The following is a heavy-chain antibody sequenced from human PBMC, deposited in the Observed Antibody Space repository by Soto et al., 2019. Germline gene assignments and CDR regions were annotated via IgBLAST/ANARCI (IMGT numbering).Heavy chain of an antibody. CDR3: ARGRFLEWFPDYYYYYGMDV. Sequence: GASVKVSCKASGYTFTSYGISWVRQAPGQGLEWMGWISDYNGNTNYAQKLQGRVTMTTDTSTSTAYMELRRLRSDDTSVYYCARGRFLEWFPDYYYYYGMDVWGQGTTVTVSS. J-gene: IGHJ6*02. CDR1: GYTFTSYG. V-gene: IGHV1-18*01. CDR2: ISDYNGNT. D-gene: IGHD3-3*01.